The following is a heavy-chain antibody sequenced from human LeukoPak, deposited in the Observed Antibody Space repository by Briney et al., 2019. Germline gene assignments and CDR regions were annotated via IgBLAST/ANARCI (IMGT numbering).Heavy chain of an antibody. V-gene: IGHV4-59*01. CDR3: ARVTPEPYYYDSSGYYYHFDY. CDR2: IYYSGST. Sequence: SETLSLTCTVSGGSISSYYWSWLRQPPGKGLEWIGYIYYSGSTNYNPSLKSRVTISVDTSKNQFSLKLSSVTAADTAVYYCARVTPEPYYYDSSGYYYHFDYWGQGTLVTVSS. CDR1: GGSISSYY. D-gene: IGHD3-22*01. J-gene: IGHJ4*02.